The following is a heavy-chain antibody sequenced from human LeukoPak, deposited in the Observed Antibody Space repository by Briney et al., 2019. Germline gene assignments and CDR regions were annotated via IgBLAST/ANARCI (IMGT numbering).Heavy chain of an antibody. V-gene: IGHV3-11*03. CDR3: ASYRAPIGFSLGDFFY. J-gene: IGHJ4*02. D-gene: IGHD3-16*01. CDR2: ISISSSYT. CDR1: GFTFTDFY. Sequence: PGGSLRLSCAASGFTFTDFYMRWIRQAPGKGLEWVSYISISSSYTKYADSVKGRFTISRDNAKKSLYLQMNSLRADDSAVYYCASYRAPIGFSLGDFFYWGQGALVTVSS.